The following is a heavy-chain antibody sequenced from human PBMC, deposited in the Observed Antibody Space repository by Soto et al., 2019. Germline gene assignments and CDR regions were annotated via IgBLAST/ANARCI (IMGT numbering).Heavy chain of an antibody. V-gene: IGHV4-39*01. CDR1: GGSISSSSYY. CDR2: IYYSGST. J-gene: IGHJ6*02. Sequence: LSLTCTVSGGSISSSSYYWGWIRQTPGKGLEWIGSIYYSGSTYCNPCLKSRVTISVDTSKNQFSLKLSSVTAADTAVYYCARHNCGGDCYGDYYYGLDVWGQGT. D-gene: IGHD2-21*02. CDR3: ARHNCGGDCYGDYYYGLDV.